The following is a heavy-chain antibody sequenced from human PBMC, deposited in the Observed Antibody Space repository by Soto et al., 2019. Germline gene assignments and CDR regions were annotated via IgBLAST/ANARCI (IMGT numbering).Heavy chain of an antibody. D-gene: IGHD3-10*01. CDR1: GGTFSSYT. CDR3: ARGDYYGSGSYLGAFDI. V-gene: IGHV1-69*02. J-gene: IGHJ3*02. Sequence: ASVKVSCKASGGTFSSYTISWVRQAPGQGLEWMGRIIPILGIANYAQKFQGRVTITADKSTSTAYMELSNLRSEDTAVYYCARGDYYGSGSYLGAFDIWGQGTMVTVSS. CDR2: IIPILGIA.